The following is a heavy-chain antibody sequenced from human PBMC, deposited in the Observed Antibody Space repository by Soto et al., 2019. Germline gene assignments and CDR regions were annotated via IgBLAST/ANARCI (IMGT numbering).Heavy chain of an antibody. D-gene: IGHD6-6*01. CDR1: GFTFSSYG. CDR2: ISYDGSNK. V-gene: IGHV3-30*18. Sequence: SLRLSCAASGFTFSSYGMHWVRQAPGKGLEWVAVISYDGSNKYYADSVKGRFTISRDNSKNTLYLQMNSLRAEDTAVYYCAKVGIAARTNWFDPWGQGTLVTVSS. CDR3: AKVGIAARTNWFDP. J-gene: IGHJ5*02.